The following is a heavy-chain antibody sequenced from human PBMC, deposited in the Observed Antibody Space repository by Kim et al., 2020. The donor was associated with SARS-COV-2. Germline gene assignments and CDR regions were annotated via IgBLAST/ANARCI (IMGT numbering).Heavy chain of an antibody. CDR1: GYSFTSYW. Sequence: GESLKISCKGSGYSFTSYWIGWVRQMPGKGLEWMGIIYPGDSDTRYSPSFQGQVTISADKSISTAYLQWSSLKASDTAMYYCARLEIPYCGGDCASMDVWGKGTTVTVSS. CDR2: IYPGDSDT. CDR3: ARLEIPYCGGDCASMDV. D-gene: IGHD2-21*01. J-gene: IGHJ6*03. V-gene: IGHV5-51*01.